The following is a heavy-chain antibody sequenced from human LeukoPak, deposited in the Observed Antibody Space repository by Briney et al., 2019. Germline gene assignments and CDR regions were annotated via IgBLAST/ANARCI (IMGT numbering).Heavy chain of an antibody. CDR2: IIPIFGIA. CDR3: ARGTTVNTENYYYYYGMDV. Sequence: ASVKVSCKASGGTFSSYAISWVRQAPGQGLEWMGRIIPIFGIANYAQKFQGRVTITADKSTSTAYMELSSLRSEDTAVYYCARGTTVNTENYYYYYGMDVWGQGTTVTVSS. D-gene: IGHD4-17*01. CDR1: GGTFSSYA. V-gene: IGHV1-69*04. J-gene: IGHJ6*02.